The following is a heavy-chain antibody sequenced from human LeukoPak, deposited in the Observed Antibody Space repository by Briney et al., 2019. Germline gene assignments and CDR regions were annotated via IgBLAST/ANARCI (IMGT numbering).Heavy chain of an antibody. D-gene: IGHD6-13*01. Sequence: SSVKVSCKASGYTFTSYGISWVRQAPGQGLEWMGLISAYNGNTNYAQKLQGRVTMTTDTSTSTAYMELRSLRSDDTAVYYCARDRRIANWFDPWGQGTLVTVSS. CDR1: GYTFTSYG. J-gene: IGHJ5*02. CDR2: ISAYNGNT. CDR3: ARDRRIANWFDP. V-gene: IGHV1-18*01.